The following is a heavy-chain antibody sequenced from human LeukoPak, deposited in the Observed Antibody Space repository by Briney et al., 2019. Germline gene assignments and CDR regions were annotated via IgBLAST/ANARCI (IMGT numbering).Heavy chain of an antibody. CDR2: IWSDGSTK. J-gene: IGHJ6*02. D-gene: IGHD6-13*01. Sequence: GGSLRLSCAASGFTFSSYGMHWVRQAPGKGLEWVAVIWSDGSTKYYADSVKGRFTISRDNSKNTLYLQMSSLRAEDTAVYYCARGQPPSYYDMDVWGQGTTVTVS. CDR3: ARGQPPSYYDMDV. CDR1: GFTFSSYG. V-gene: IGHV3-33*01.